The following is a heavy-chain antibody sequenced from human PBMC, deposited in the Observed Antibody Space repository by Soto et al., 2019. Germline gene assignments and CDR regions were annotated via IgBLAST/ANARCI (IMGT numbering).Heavy chain of an antibody. CDR2: IYYSGST. D-gene: IGHD3-9*01. V-gene: IGHV4-30-4*01. CDR1: GGSISSGDYY. CDR3: ARVLVRDFDWLLRFRVWFDP. J-gene: IGHJ5*02. Sequence: PSETLSLTCTVSGGSISSGDYYWSWIRQPPGKGLEWIGYIYYSGSTYYNPSLKSRVTISVDTSKNQFSLKLSSVTAADTAVYYCARVLVRDFDWLLRFRVWFDPWGQGTLVTVSS.